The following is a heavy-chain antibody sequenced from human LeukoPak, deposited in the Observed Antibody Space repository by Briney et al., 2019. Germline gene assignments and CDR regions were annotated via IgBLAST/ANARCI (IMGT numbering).Heavy chain of an antibody. CDR1: GFTFTSSA. CDR2: IVVGSGNT. Sequence: SVKVSCKASGFTFTSSAMQWVRQARGQRLEWIGWIVVGSGNTNYAQKFQERVTITRDMSTSTAYMELSSLRSEDTAVYYCAAGYFDWLLYPIYFQHWGQGTLVTVSS. D-gene: IGHD3-9*01. J-gene: IGHJ1*01. V-gene: IGHV1-58*02. CDR3: AAGYFDWLLYPIYFQH.